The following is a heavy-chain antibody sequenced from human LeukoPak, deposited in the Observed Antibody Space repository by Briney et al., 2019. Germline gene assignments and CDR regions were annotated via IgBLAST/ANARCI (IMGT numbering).Heavy chain of an antibody. CDR1: GFTFSSYS. CDR2: ISSSSSYI. D-gene: IGHD3-22*01. Sequence: PGGSLRLSCAASGFTFSSYSMNWVRQAPGKGLEWVSSISSSSSYIYYADSVKGRFTISRDNAKNLLYLQMNSLRAEDTAVYYCASPGGSGYYYGAGAFDIWGQGTMVTVSS. CDR3: ASPGGSGYYYGAGAFDI. V-gene: IGHV3-21*01. J-gene: IGHJ3*02.